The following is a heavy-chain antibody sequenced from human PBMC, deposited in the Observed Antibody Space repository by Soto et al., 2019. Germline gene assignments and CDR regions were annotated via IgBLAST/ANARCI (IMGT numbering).Heavy chain of an antibody. D-gene: IGHD5-12*01. Sequence: PGESLKISCKVSGYSFTSHWIGWVRQMPGKDLEWMGIIYPGDSDTRYSPSFEGQVTISADKSISTAYLQWSSLKASDTAIYYCERHLEMATIDSWGQGTLVTVSS. CDR1: GYSFTSHW. CDR3: ERHLEMATIDS. V-gene: IGHV5-51*01. J-gene: IGHJ4*02. CDR2: IYPGDSDT.